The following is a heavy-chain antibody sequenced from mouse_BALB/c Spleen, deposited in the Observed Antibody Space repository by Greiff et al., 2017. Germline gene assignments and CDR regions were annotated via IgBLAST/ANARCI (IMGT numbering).Heavy chain of an antibody. J-gene: IGHJ4*01. Sequence: DVKLQESGPGLVKPSQSLSLTCTVTGYSITSDYAWNWIRQFPGNKLEWMGYISYSGSTSYNPSLKSRISITRDTSKNQFFLQLNSVTTEDTATYYCARSVYAMDYWGQGTSVTVSS. CDR1: GYSITSDYA. V-gene: IGHV3-2*02. CDR2: ISYSGST. CDR3: ARSVYAMDY.